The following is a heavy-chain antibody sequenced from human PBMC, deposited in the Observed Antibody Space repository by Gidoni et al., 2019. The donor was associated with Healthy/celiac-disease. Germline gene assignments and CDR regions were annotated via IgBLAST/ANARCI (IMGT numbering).Heavy chain of an antibody. CDR3: ARGVMGKGMDV. V-gene: IGHV4-34*01. D-gene: IGHD2-8*01. J-gene: IGHJ6*02. CDR2: INHSGST. CDR1: GGSFSGYY. Sequence: QVQLQQWGAGLLKPSETLSLTCAVYGGSFSGYYWSWIRQPPGKGLEWIGEINHSGSTNYNPSLKSRVTISVDTSKNQFSLKLSSVTAADTAVYYCARGVMGKGMDVWGQGTTVTVSS.